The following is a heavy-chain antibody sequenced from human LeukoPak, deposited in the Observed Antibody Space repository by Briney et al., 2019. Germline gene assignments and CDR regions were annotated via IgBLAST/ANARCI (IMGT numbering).Heavy chain of an antibody. CDR2: INTDGGFT. CDR3: ARAAYGTDY. V-gene: IGHV3-74*01. Sequence: GRSPRPSWAASRFTFSSYWRHWVRRAPGKGRVWVSRINTDGGFTNYADSVNGRFTISRDHATNTPYLQMNCLRAEDPAVYDCARAAYGTDYWGQGTLVTVSS. J-gene: IGHJ4*02. D-gene: IGHD3-10*01. CDR1: RFTFSSYW.